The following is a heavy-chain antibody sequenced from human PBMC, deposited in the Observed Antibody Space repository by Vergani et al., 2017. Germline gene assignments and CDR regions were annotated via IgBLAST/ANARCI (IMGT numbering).Heavy chain of an antibody. CDR2: ISWNSGSV. CDR1: GFPSDDFG. V-gene: IGHV3-9*02. J-gene: IGHJ6*03. CDR3: AKGAAPAYYSYMGV. Sequence: EVLLVESGGGLVQPGRSLRLSCAPPGFPSDDFGMHWVRQPQGKGLEWVSGISWNSGSVGYADSVRGRFTISRDNAKNFLYLQMNSLRPEDTALYYCAKGAAPAYYSYMGVWGKGTTVTVSS. D-gene: IGHD2-15*01.